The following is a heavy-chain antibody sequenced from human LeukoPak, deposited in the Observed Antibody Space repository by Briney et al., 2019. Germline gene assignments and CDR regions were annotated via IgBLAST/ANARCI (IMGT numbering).Heavy chain of an antibody. CDR2: ISSSGSTI. CDR1: GFTFSKYS. CDR3: AELGITMIGGV. D-gene: IGHD3-10*02. Sequence: GGSLRLSCAASGFTFSKYSMNWVRQAPGKGLEWVSYISSSGSTIYYADSVKGRFTISRDNAKNSLYLQMNSLRAEDTAVYYCAELGITMIGGVWGKGTTVTISS. V-gene: IGHV3-48*04. J-gene: IGHJ6*04.